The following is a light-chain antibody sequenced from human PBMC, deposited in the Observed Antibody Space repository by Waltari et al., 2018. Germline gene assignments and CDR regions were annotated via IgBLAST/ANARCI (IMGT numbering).Light chain of an antibody. CDR3: QNHERLPAM. CDR1: QSISRY. CDR2: AAS. V-gene: IGKV3-20*01. J-gene: IGKJ1*01. Sequence: EIVLTHSPGTLSLSPWERATLSCRASQSISRYLAWYQQKPGQAPRLLIYAASSRATGIPDRFSGSGSGTDFSLTISRLEPEDFAVYYCQNHERLPAMFGQGTKVEIK.